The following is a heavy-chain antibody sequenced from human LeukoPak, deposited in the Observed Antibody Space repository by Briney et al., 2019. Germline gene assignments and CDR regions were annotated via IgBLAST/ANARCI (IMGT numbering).Heavy chain of an antibody. J-gene: IGHJ3*01. CDR1: GFTFTNAW. CDR2: FKTKTDGGTT. D-gene: IGHD3-3*01. CDR3: TTDNWRGLDAFDV. Sequence: GGSLRLSCAASGFTFTNAWMSWVRQAPGKGLEWVGRFKTKTDGGTTDYAAPVKGRFTISRDASKNTLYLQMDGLKTEDTAMYYCTTDNWRGLDAFDVRGQGTMVTVSS. V-gene: IGHV3-15*01.